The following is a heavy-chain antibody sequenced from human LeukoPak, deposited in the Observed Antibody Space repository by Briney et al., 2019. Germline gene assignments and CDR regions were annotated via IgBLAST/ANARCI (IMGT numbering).Heavy chain of an antibody. CDR3: ARIMVRGVTHAFDI. CDR2: IDWDDDK. J-gene: IGHJ3*02. Sequence: SGPTLVNPTQTLTLTCTFSGFSLSTSAMRVSWIRQPPGKALEWLARIDWDDDKYYSTSLKTTLTISKDTPKNQVVLTVTNMNPVDTATYYCARIMVRGVTHAFDIWGQGTMVTVSS. D-gene: IGHD3-10*01. V-gene: IGHV2-70*04. CDR1: GFSLSTSAMR.